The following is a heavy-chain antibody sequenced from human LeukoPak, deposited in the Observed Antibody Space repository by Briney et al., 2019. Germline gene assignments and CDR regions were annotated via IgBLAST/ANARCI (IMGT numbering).Heavy chain of an antibody. CDR3: ARDPGDAFDI. CDR1: GFTFSSYT. CDR2: ISSSGSTI. V-gene: IGHV3-48*03. J-gene: IGHJ3*02. Sequence: GGSLRLSCAASGFTFSSYTMNWVRQAPGKGLEWVSYISSSGSTIYYADSVKGRFTISRDNAKNSLYLQMNSLRAEDTAVYYCARDPGDAFDIWGQGTMVTVSS.